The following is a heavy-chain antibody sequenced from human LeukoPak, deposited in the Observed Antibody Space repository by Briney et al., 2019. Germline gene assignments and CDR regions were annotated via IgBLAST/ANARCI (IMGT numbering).Heavy chain of an antibody. CDR1: GGSISSYY. CDR3: ARVVRDGSGYNYYFDY. J-gene: IGHJ4*02. Sequence: SETLSLTCSVSGGSISSYYWSWIRQPPGKGLEWIGYIYSSGSTNYNPSLKSRVTISIDTSKNQFSLKLSSVTAADTAVYYCARVVRDGSGYNYYFDYWGQGTLVTVSS. CDR2: IYSSGST. D-gene: IGHD3-22*01. V-gene: IGHV4-59*08.